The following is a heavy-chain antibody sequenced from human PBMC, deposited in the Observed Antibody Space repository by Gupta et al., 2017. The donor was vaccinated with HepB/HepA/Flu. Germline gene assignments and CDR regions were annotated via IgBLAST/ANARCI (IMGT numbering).Heavy chain of an antibody. Sequence: QVQLVQSGTEVTKPGASVKVSCTPSGYTFGDYYVHWVRQAPGEGLEWMGWVLPRTGETLYARKCQDRVTMTKDTSITTAYMDLSSLKSDDTAVYYCVLMEVGTGTFWGQGALVTVSS. J-gene: IGHJ4*02. D-gene: IGHD1-14*01. CDR3: VLMEVGTGTF. V-gene: IGHV1-2*02. CDR1: GYTFGDYY. CDR2: VLPRTGET.